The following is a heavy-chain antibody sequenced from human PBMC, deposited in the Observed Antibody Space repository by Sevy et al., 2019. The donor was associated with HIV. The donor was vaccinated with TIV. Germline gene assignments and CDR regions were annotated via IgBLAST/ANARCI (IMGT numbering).Heavy chain of an antibody. CDR1: GFTFSPYW. D-gene: IGHD1-26*01. V-gene: IGHV3-7*01. CDR3: ARGVGLDC. CDR2: IRPDGSDK. Sequence: GGSLRLSCAASGFTFSPYWMTWVRQAPGKGLEWVANIRPDGSDKYYVDSVKGRFTISRDNAKNSLYLQMNSLRADDTAMYYCARGVGLDCWGQGALITVSS. J-gene: IGHJ4*02.